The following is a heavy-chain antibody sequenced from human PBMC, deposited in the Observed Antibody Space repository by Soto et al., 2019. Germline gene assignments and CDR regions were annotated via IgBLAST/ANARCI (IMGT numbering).Heavy chain of an antibody. D-gene: IGHD6-13*01. V-gene: IGHV4-61*08. CDR2: IYYSGST. CDR3: ARGGDSSSWLHFDY. J-gene: IGHJ4*02. Sequence: SETLSLTCTVSGGSISSGGYYWSWIRQPPGKGLEWIGYIYYSGSTNYNPSLKSRVTLSVDTSKNQFSLKLSSVTAADTAVYYCARGGDSSSWLHFDYWGQGTLVTVSS. CDR1: GGSISSGGYY.